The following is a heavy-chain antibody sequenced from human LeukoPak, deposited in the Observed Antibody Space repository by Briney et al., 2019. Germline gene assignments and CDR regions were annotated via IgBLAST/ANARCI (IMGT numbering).Heavy chain of an antibody. D-gene: IGHD4-11*01. V-gene: IGHV3-7*05. CDR2: IKQDGSEK. CDR1: GFSISSYW. CDR3: AKALDYSDYIFDN. J-gene: IGHJ4*02. Sequence: QPGGSLRLSCTASGFSISSYWMNWVRQAPGKGLEWVASIKQDGSEKYYVDSVKGRFTISRDNSKNTLYLQMNSLRAEDTAQYYCAKALDYSDYIFDNWGQGTLVTVSS.